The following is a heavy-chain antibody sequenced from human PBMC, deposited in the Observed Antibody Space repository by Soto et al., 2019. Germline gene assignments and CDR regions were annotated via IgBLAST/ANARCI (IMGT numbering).Heavy chain of an antibody. V-gene: IGHV3-30*03. CDR1: GFTFSNYG. J-gene: IGHJ4*02. CDR3: ARGIGYSSSWYSFDY. D-gene: IGHD6-13*01. Sequence: GGSLRLSCAASGFTFSNYGMHWVRQAPGKGLEWVAVISYDGSNTYYADSVKGRFTISRDNSKNTLYLQMNSLRAEDTAVYYCARGIGYSSSWYSFDYWGQGTLVTVSS. CDR2: ISYDGSNT.